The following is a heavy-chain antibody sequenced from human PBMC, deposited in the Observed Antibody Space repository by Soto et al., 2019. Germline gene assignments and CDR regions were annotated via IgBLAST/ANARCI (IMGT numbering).Heavy chain of an antibody. CDR3: ARAPGDYFDY. J-gene: IGHJ4*02. CDR1: GGSISSGGYY. Sequence: QVQLQESGPGLVKPSQTLSLTCTVSGGSISSGGYYWSWIRQHPGKGLEWIGYIFYSGSTYYNPSLXSXVXRXXDTSKNQFSLKLSSVTAADTAVYYCARAPGDYFDYWGQGTLVTVSS. V-gene: IGHV4-31*03. CDR2: IFYSGST.